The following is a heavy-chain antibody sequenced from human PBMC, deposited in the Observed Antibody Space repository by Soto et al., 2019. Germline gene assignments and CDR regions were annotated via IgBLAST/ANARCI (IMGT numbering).Heavy chain of an antibody. CDR2: ISGSGANT. J-gene: IGHJ3*02. CDR1: GVTFSNNA. Sequence: GGSLRLSCAASGVTFSNNAMSWVRQAPGKGLEWVSAISGSGANTYYADSVKGRFTISRDNSKNTLYLQMNSLRAEDTAIYYCARRRTGNDYAFDIWGQGTRVTVSS. D-gene: IGHD1-1*01. CDR3: ARRRTGNDYAFDI. V-gene: IGHV3-23*01.